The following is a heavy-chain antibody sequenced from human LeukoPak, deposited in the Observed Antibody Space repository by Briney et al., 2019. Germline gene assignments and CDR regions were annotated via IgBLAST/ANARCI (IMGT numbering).Heavy chain of an antibody. V-gene: IGHV4-4*08. CDR1: GGSIFSYY. Sequence: SETLSLTCTVSGGSIFSYYWNWIRQSPGKGLEWVGYIYANGITTYNPSLRSRGSISIDTSRNQFSLRLTPVTAADTATYYCARRAYYDSSGYKPTAGYFDLWGRGTLVTVSS. J-gene: IGHJ2*01. D-gene: IGHD3-22*01. CDR2: IYANGIT. CDR3: ARRAYYDSSGYKPTAGYFDL.